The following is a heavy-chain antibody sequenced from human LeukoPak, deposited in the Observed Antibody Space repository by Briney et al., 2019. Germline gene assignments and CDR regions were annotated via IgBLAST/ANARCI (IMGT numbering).Heavy chain of an antibody. CDR1: GYSFTRYW. Sequence: GESLKISCKGSGYSFTRYWIGWVRQMPGKGLEWMGIIYPGDSDTRYSPSFQGQVTISADKSISTAYLQWSSLKASDTAMYYCVRLYCSSTSCYENWFDPWGQGTLVTVSS. J-gene: IGHJ5*02. CDR3: VRLYCSSTSCYENWFDP. V-gene: IGHV5-51*01. D-gene: IGHD2-2*01. CDR2: IYPGDSDT.